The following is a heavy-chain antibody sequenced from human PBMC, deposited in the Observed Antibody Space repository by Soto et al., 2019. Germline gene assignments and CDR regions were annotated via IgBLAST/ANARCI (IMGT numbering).Heavy chain of an antibody. Sequence: PSETLSLTCTVSGGSISSYYWSWIRQPAGKGLEWIGRIYTSGSTNYNPSLKSRVTMSVDTSKNQFSLKLSSVTAADTAVYYCATTGTVYYYYGMDVWGQGTTVTVSS. CDR3: ATTGTVYYYYGMDV. CDR1: GGSISSYY. V-gene: IGHV4-4*07. CDR2: IYTSGST. D-gene: IGHD1-1*01. J-gene: IGHJ6*02.